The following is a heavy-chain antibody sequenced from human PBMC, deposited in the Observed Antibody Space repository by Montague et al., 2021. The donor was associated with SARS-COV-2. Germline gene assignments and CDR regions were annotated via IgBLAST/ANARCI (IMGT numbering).Heavy chain of an antibody. D-gene: IGHD3-10*01. J-gene: IGHJ5*02. CDR3: ARQGPVVRGVIKPSGWFDP. CDR2: IYYSGST. V-gene: IGHV4-39*01. Sequence: SETLSLTCTVSGGSISSSSYYWGWIRQPPGKGLEWIGSIYYSGSTYYNPSLKSRVTISVDTSKNQFSLKLSSVTAADTAVYYCARQGPVVRGVIKPSGWFDPWGQATLATVSS. CDR1: GGSISSSSYY.